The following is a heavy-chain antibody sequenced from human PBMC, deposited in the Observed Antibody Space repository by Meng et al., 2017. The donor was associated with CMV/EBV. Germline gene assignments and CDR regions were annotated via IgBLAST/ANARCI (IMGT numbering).Heavy chain of an antibody. Sequence: SSYYWGWIRQPPGKGMEWIGSIYYSGSTYYNPSLKSRVTISVDTSKNQFSLKLSSVTAADTAVYYCAREDIVVVVAATPSIPDAFDIWGQGTMVTVSS. CDR2: IYYSGST. CDR3: AREDIVVVVAATPSIPDAFDI. D-gene: IGHD2-15*01. CDR1: SSYY. V-gene: IGHV4-39*07. J-gene: IGHJ3*02.